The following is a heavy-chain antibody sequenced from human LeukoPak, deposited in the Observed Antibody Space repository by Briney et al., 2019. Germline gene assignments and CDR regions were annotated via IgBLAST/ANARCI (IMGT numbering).Heavy chain of an antibody. CDR1: GFTFGSYW. D-gene: IGHD3-10*01. CDR3: ARESVVRGLDY. J-gene: IGHJ4*02. Sequence: GGSLRLSCAASGFTFGSYWMSWVRQAPGKGLEWVANIKEDGSDKYYVDSVKGRFTISRDNAKSSLYLQMNSLRDEDTAVYYCARESVVRGLDYWGQGTLVTVSS. CDR2: IKEDGSDK. V-gene: IGHV3-7*01.